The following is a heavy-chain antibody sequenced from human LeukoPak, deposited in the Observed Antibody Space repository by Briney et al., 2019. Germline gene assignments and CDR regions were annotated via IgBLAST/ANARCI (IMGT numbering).Heavy chain of an antibody. CDR2: VSGRGDGT. D-gene: IGHD4-17*01. Sequence: PGGSLRLSCAAPGFTFTSYAMSWVRQAPGKGLEWVSSVSGRGDGTYYADSVKGRFTISRDNSKKTLDLHMDSLRAEDTAVYYCAEERLGGNYGDYAVEYWGQGTMVAVSS. J-gene: IGHJ4*02. CDR3: AEERLGGNYGDYAVEY. V-gene: IGHV3-23*01. CDR1: GFTFTSYA.